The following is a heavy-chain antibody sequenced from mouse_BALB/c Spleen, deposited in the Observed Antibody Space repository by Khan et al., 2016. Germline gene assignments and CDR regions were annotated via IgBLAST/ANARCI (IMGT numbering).Heavy chain of an antibody. CDR3: ARYDYDRGYLDY. Sequence: EVQLQESGPGLVKPSQSLSLTFTVTGYSITSDYAWNWIRQFPGNKLEWMGYISYSGSTSYNPSLKSRISITRDTSKNQFFLQLNSVATEDTATYYCARYDYDRGYLDYWGQGTTLTVSS. J-gene: IGHJ2*01. CDR2: ISYSGST. CDR1: GYSITSDYA. V-gene: IGHV3-2*02. D-gene: IGHD2-4*01.